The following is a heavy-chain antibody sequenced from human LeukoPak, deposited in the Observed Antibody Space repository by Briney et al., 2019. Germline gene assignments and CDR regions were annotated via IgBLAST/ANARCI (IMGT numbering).Heavy chain of an antibody. Sequence: GGSLRLSCAASGFTFSSYSMNWVRQAPGKGLQWVSSISSTSININYADSVKGRFTISRDNAKNSLYLQINSLRAEDTAVYYCARDGLGRSRFGMDVWGQGPTVTVSS. D-gene: IGHD3-10*01. CDR2: ISSTSINI. J-gene: IGHJ6*02. CDR1: GFTFSSYS. CDR3: ARDGLGRSRFGMDV. V-gene: IGHV3-21*01.